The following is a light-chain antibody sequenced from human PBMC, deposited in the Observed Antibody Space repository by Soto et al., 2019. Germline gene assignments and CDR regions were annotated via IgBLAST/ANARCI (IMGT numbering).Light chain of an antibody. CDR3: QQYNEWPLT. Sequence: EIVMTQSPATLSVSPGERATLSFRSSQSVSNTVAWSQQKPCQAPRRLIYHAATRATGIPARFSGSGSGTEVTLTISSLQSEDFAVDYCQQYNEWPLTFGGGTKVEIK. V-gene: IGKV3-15*01. J-gene: IGKJ4*01. CDR1: QSVSNT. CDR2: HAA.